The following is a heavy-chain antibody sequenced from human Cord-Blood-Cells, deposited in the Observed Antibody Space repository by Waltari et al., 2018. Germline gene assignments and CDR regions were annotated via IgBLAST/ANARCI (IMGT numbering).Heavy chain of an antibody. V-gene: IGHV4-59*01. Sequence: QVQLQESGPGLVKPSETLSLTCTVSGGYISSYYWSWIRQPPGKGLEWIGYIYYSGSTNYNPSLKSRVTISVDTSKNQFSLKLSSVTAADTAVYYCARGGSSWDYWGQGTLVTVSS. J-gene: IGHJ4*02. D-gene: IGHD6-13*01. CDR3: ARGGSSWDY. CDR1: GGYISSYY. CDR2: IYYSGST.